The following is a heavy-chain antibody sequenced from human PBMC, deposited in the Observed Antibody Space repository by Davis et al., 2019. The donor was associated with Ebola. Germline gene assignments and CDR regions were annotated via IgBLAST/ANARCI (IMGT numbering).Heavy chain of an antibody. CDR1: GGSISSYY. V-gene: IGHV4-59*08. D-gene: IGHD2-2*01. CDR3: ARGPTRYYFDY. J-gene: IGHJ4*02. CDR2: IYYSGST. Sequence: MPSETLSLTCTVSGGSISSYYWSWIRQPPGKGLEWIGYIYYSGSTNYNPSLKSRVTISVDTSKNQFSLKLSPVTAADTAVYYCARGPTRYYFDYWGQGTLVTVSS.